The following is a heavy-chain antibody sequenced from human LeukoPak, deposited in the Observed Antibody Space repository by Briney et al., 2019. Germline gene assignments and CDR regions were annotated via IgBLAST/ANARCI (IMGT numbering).Heavy chain of an antibody. Sequence: SQTLSLTCTVSGGSISSGGYYWSWIRQPPGKGLEWIGYIYHSGSTYYNPSLKSRVTISVDRSKNQFSLKLSSVTAADTAVYYCARGTKGELTGFFDYWGQGTLVTVSS. J-gene: IGHJ4*02. V-gene: IGHV4-30-2*01. CDR2: IYHSGST. CDR1: GGSISSGGYY. D-gene: IGHD1-26*01. CDR3: ARGTKGELTGFFDY.